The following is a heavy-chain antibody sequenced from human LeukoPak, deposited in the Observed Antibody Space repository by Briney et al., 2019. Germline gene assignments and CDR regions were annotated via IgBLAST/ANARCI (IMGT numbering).Heavy chain of an antibody. D-gene: IGHD2-15*01. J-gene: IGHJ6*03. CDR2: IYTSGST. CDR3: ARDGHCSGGSCYSYYYYYYMDV. Sequence: PSETLSLTCTVSGGSISSYYWSWIRQPAGKGLEWIGRIYTSGSTNYNPSLKSRVTIAVDTSKNQFSLKLSSVTAADTAVYYCARDGHCSGGSCYSYYYYYYMDVWGKGTTVTVSS. CDR1: GGSISSYY. V-gene: IGHV4-4*07.